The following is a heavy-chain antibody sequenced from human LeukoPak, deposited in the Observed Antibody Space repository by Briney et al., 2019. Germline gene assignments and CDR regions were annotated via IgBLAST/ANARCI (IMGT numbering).Heavy chain of an antibody. D-gene: IGHD3-22*01. Sequence: GGSLTLSCAASGFIFSSYAMHWVRQAPPKGLEWVALISYDGSNKYYTDSVKGRFTISRDTSKSTLFLQMNSLRAEDTAVYYCATLVSYYHYDSSLYYPVYWGQGTLVTVSS. CDR2: ISYDGSNK. CDR3: ATLVSYYHYDSSLYYPVY. CDR1: GFIFSSYA. V-gene: IGHV3-30*04. J-gene: IGHJ4*02.